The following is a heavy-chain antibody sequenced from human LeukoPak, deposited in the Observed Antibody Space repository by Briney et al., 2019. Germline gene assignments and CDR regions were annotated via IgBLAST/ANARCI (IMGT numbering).Heavy chain of an antibody. CDR1: ALTFSNAW. CDR2: IKSKTDGRTT. V-gene: IGHV3-15*01. D-gene: IGHD3-9*01. Sequence: GGSLRLSCAASALTFSNAWMSWVRQAPGKGLEWVGRIKSKTDGRTTDYAAPVKGRFTISRDDSKNTLYLQMNSLKTEDTAVYYCTTEKGEYYDILTGYYRRMYYFDYWGQGTLVTVSS. CDR3: TTEKGEYYDILTGYYRRMYYFDY. J-gene: IGHJ4*02.